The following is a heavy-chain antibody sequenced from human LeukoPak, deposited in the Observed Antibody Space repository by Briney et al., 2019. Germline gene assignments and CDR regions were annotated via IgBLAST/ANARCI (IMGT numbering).Heavy chain of an antibody. Sequence: PGRSLRLSCAASGSTFSSYAMHWVRQAPGKGLEWVAVISYDGSNKYYADSVKGRFTISRDNSKNTLYLQMNSLRAEDTAVYYCARETPRAATDAFDIWGQGTMVTVSS. CDR1: GSTFSSYA. J-gene: IGHJ3*02. CDR2: ISYDGSNK. CDR3: ARETPRAATDAFDI. D-gene: IGHD2-15*01. V-gene: IGHV3-30*04.